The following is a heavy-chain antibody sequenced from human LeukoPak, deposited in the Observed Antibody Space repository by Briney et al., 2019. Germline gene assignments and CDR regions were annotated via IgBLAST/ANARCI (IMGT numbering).Heavy chain of an antibody. V-gene: IGHV1-24*01. Sequence: ASVKVSCKVSGYTLTELSIYWVRQAPGKGLEWMGGFDPEDGETIYAQKFQGRVTMTDDTSTDIAYMELSSLRSEDTAVYYCVGMATMNWGQGTLVTVSS. J-gene: IGHJ4*02. CDR1: GYTLTELS. CDR2: FDPEDGET. CDR3: VGMATMN. D-gene: IGHD5-24*01.